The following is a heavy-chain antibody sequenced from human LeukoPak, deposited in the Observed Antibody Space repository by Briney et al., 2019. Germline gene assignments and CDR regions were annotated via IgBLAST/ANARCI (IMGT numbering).Heavy chain of an antibody. D-gene: IGHD3-10*01. V-gene: IGHV3-23*01. J-gene: IGHJ3*01. Sequence: GGSLRLSCAASGFSLTNYALTWVRQAPGRGLEWVSSIRVGSTNTYYADSVKGRFTISRDNSRNTFYLYMNSLRPDDTAVYYCTKAPFDLIKGTYDLWGQGTKVTVSS. CDR1: GFSLTNYA. CDR3: TKAPFDLIKGTYDL. CDR2: IRVGSTNT.